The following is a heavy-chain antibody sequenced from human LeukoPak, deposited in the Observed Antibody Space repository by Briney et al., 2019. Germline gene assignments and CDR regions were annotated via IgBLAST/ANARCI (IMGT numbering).Heavy chain of an antibody. D-gene: IGHD4-23*01. Sequence: PSETLSLTCTASGGSISSYYWSWIRQPPGKGLEWIGYIYYSGTTNYNPSLKSRVIISVDTSKNQFSLQLSPVIAADTAVYYCARVGVDYSGNVIKYYFDYWGQGTLVTVSS. CDR2: IYYSGTT. V-gene: IGHV4-59*01. CDR3: ARVGVDYSGNVIKYYFDY. J-gene: IGHJ4*02. CDR1: GGSISSYY.